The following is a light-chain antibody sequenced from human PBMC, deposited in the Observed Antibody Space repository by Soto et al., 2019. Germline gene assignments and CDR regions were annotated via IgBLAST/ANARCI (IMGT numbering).Light chain of an antibody. J-gene: IGKJ2*01. CDR1: QSVLYSSNNKNY. Sequence: DIVMTQSPDSLAVSLGERATINCKSSQSVLYSSNNKNYLAWYQQKPGQPPKLLIYWASTRESGVPDRFSGSGSGTDFTLTISSLQAEDVAVYYCQQYYLLSTVGQGTKLEIK. CDR2: WAS. CDR3: QQYYLLST. V-gene: IGKV4-1*01.